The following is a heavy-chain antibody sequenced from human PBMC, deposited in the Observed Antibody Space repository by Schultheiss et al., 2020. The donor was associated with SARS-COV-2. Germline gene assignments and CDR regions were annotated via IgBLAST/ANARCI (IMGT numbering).Heavy chain of an antibody. CDR2: VRYNGTDK. D-gene: IGHD3-10*01. CDR1: GFTFSSYA. V-gene: IGHV3-30*02. Sequence: GGSLRLSCAASGFTFSSYAMHWVRQAPGKGLEWVAFVRYNGTDKYYADFVKGRFTISRDNSKNTLYLQMDSLRAEDTAVYYCARARRMVRDFSDSWGQGTLVTGSS. CDR3: ARARRMVRDFSDS. J-gene: IGHJ4*02.